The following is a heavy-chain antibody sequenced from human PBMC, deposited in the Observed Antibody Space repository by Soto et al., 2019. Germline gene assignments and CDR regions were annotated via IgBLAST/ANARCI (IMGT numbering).Heavy chain of an antibody. CDR2: MSYDETKK. Sequence: QVQLVESGGGVVQPGGSLRLSCATSGFILSSYAMHWVRQAPGKGLEWVALMSYDETKKYYADSVKGRFTISRDTSKNTLFLQMNNLRVEDTAVYYCAKDRRDGDFMHILVVDFWGQGALVTVSS. CDR3: AKDRRDGDFMHILVVDF. J-gene: IGHJ4*02. V-gene: IGHV3-30*18. CDR1: GFILSSYA. D-gene: IGHD2-15*01.